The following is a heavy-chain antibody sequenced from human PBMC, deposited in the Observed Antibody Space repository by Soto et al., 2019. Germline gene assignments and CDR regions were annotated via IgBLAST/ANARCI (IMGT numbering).Heavy chain of an antibody. CDR1: AGTVSRFL. J-gene: IGHJ4*02. Sequence: QVQLVQSGAEVKKPGSSVKVSCKASAGTVSRFLINWVRQAPGQGLEWMGGIIPMFGTTNYARKFQGRVTITADESTSTAYMELSSLRSEDTAMYYCAREIGYGDFSATLVVWGQGTPVTVSS. D-gene: IGHD4-17*01. CDR2: IIPMFGTT. CDR3: AREIGYGDFSATLVV. V-gene: IGHV1-69*01.